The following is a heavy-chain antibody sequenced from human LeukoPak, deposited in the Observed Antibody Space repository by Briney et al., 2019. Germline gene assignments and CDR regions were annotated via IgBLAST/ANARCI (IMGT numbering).Heavy chain of an antibody. CDR3: ARSRPGAGTQYYFDY. J-gene: IGHJ4*02. D-gene: IGHD6-19*01. V-gene: IGHV3-74*01. CDR2: INSDGSST. Sequence: GGSLRLSCAASGFTFSSYWMHWVRQAPGKGLVWVSRINSDGSSTSYADSEKGRFTISRDNAKNTLYLQMNSLRAEDTAVYYCARSRPGAGTQYYFDYWGQGTLVTVSS. CDR1: GFTFSSYW.